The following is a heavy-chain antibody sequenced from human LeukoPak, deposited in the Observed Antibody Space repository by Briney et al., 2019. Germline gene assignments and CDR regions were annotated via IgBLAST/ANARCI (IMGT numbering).Heavy chain of an antibody. V-gene: IGHV1-2*02. Sequence: GASVKVSCKASGYTFTGYYMHWVRQAPGQGLERMGWINPNSGGTNYAQKFQGRVTMTRATSISTAYMELNRLRSDDTAVYYCARDKYSSGWYEGFDYWGQGTLVTVSS. CDR2: INPNSGGT. CDR3: ARDKYSSGWYEGFDY. D-gene: IGHD6-19*01. J-gene: IGHJ4*02. CDR1: GYTFTGYY.